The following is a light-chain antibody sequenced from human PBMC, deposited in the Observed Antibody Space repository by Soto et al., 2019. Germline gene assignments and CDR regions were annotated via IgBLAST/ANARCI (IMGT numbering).Light chain of an antibody. CDR3: LQDYNYPWT. Sequence: IQMTQSPSAMSASVGYRVTITCRASQGIRNDLGWYQQKPGKAPKLLIYAASSLQSGVPSRFSGSGSGTDFTLTISSLQPEDFATYYCLQDYNYPWTFGQGTKVAIK. CDR1: QGIRND. CDR2: AAS. V-gene: IGKV1-6*01. J-gene: IGKJ1*01.